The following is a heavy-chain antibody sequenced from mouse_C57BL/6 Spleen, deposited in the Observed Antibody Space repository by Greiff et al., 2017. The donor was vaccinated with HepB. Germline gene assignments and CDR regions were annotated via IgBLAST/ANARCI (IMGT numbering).Heavy chain of an antibody. CDR3: ARWSMITVDY. Sequence: VQLQESGAELARPGASVKMSCKASGYTFTSYTMHWVKQRPGQGLEWIGYINPSSGYTKYNQKFKDKATLTADKSSSTAYMQLSSLTSEDSAVYYCARWSMITVDYWGQGTTLTVSS. CDR2: INPSSGYT. CDR1: GYTFTSYT. J-gene: IGHJ2*01. V-gene: IGHV1-4*01. D-gene: IGHD2-4*01.